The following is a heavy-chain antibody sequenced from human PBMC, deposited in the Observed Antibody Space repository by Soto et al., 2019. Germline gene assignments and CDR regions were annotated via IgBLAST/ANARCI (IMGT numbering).Heavy chain of an antibody. CDR2: ISSSSSYI. D-gene: IGHD6-19*01. V-gene: IGHV3-21*01. J-gene: IGHJ4*02. CDR3: ARDYPGIAVAVLDY. CDR1: GFTFSSYS. Sequence: GGSLRLSCAASGFTFSSYSMNWVRQAPGKGLEWVSSISSSSSYIYYADTVKGRFTISRDNAKNSLYLQMNSLRAEYTSVYYCARDYPGIAVAVLDYWGQGTLVTVSS.